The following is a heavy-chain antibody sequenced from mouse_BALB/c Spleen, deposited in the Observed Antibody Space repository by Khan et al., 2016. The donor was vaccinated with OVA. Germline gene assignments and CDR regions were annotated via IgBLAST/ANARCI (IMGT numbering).Heavy chain of an antibody. Sequence: QVQLQQSGAELVKAGASVKMSCKASGYTFTSYWMHWVKQRLGQGLVWFAETNPTNGRTYYNEKFKSKATLTVDKSSSTAYMLLSGPTFEDSAVYYSARIKKIVATYFDYWGQGTTLTVSS. V-gene: IGHV1S81*02. J-gene: IGHJ2*01. CDR2: TNPTNGRT. CDR1: GYTFTSYW. D-gene: IGHD1-1*01. CDR3: ARIKKIVATYFDY.